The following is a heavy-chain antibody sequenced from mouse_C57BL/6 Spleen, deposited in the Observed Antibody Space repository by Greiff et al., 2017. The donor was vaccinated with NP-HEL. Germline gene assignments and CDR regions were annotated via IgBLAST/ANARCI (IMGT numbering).Heavy chain of an antibody. J-gene: IGHJ2*01. CDR2: IDPSDSYT. Sequence: QVQLQQPGAELVKPGASVKLSCKASGYTFTSYWMQWVKQRPGQGLEWIGEIDPSDSYTNYNQKFKGKATLTVDTSSSTAYMQLSSLTSEDSAVYYCARWENDYGYFDYWGQGTTLTVSS. CDR1: GYTFTSYW. CDR3: ARWENDYGYFDY. D-gene: IGHD2-4*01. V-gene: IGHV1-50*01.